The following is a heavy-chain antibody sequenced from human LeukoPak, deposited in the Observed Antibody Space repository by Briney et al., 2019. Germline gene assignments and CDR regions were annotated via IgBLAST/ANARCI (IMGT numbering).Heavy chain of an antibody. D-gene: IGHD6-6*01. J-gene: IGHJ3*01. CDR2: INTGSTTI. CDR3: GRDSSVCEFDV. Sequence: GGSLRLSCAASGFTFSPYTMHWFRQPPGKGLEWVSYINTGSTTIYYADSVEGRFTISRDNAKNSLYLHMNSLRAEDTAVYYCGRDSSVCEFDVWGQGTMVTVSS. CDR1: GFTFSPYT. V-gene: IGHV3-48*01.